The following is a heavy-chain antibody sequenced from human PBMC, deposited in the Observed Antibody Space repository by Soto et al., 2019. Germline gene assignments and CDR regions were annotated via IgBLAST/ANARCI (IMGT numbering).Heavy chain of an antibody. CDR1: GYSFTNYW. J-gene: IGHJ5*02. CDR2: IHPGDTDT. Sequence: GESLKMSCKGFGYSFTNYWIGWVRQMPGKGLEWMGIIHPGDTDTSYSPSFQGQVAISVDKSISTAYLQWSSLKASDSARYYCAGRQGIYYDSSDPPNSWFAPWGRGPLVP. V-gene: IGHV5-51*01. CDR3: AGRQGIYYDSSDPPNSWFAP. D-gene: IGHD3-22*01.